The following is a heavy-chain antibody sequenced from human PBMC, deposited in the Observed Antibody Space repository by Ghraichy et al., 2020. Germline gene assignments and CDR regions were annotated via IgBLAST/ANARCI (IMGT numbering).Heavy chain of an antibody. J-gene: IGHJ4*02. CDR1: GIKFDDNA. V-gene: IGHV3-9*01. CDR2: ISWNSGRR. CDR3: AREEVAVAGLLGRLDY. D-gene: IGHD6-19*01. Sequence: GGSLRLSCEVSGIKFDDNAMHWVRQVPGKGLEWVSSISWNSGRRYYADSVKGRFTISRDNTKDSVYLEMNGLTPEDTALYYCAREEVAVAGLLGRLDYWGQGTLVTVSS.